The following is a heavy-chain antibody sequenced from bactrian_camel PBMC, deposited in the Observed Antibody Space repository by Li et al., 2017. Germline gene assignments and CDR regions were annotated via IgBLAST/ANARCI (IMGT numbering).Heavy chain of an antibody. CDR2: LDHYGFS. CDR1: GYPNRPNY. J-gene: IGHJ4*01. D-gene: IGHD5*01. CDR3: AADRIRGFGLKVGSFTY. V-gene: IGHV3S53*01. Sequence: HVQLVESGGDSVQAGGSLRLSCQISGYPNRPNYMAWFRQSTGGEREAVADLDHYGFSHFAKSVKGRFTIPKDNAKNTLYLQMNNLQPEDTAMYYYAADRIRGFGLKVGSFTYWGQGTQVTVS.